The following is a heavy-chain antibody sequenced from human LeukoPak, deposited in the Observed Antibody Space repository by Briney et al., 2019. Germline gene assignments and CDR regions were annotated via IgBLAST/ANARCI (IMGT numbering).Heavy chain of an antibody. Sequence: GGSLRLSCVASGFSFSNFWMSWVRQVPGRGLEWLAIIKPHGREQFYVASVKCRFAISRDNAKNSLYLQIDTLRSEDTAVYYCARVDCTCGSCFSGLDYWGQGALVTVSS. J-gene: IGHJ4*02. V-gene: IGHV3-7*01. CDR1: GFSFSNFW. CDR2: IKPHGREQ. CDR3: ARVDCTCGSCFSGLDY. D-gene: IGHD2-15*01.